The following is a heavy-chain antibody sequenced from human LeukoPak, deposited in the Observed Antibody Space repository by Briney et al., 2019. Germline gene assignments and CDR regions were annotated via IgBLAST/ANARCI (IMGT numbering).Heavy chain of an antibody. J-gene: IGHJ2*01. V-gene: IGHV4-34*01. Sequence: PSETLSLTCAVYGGSFSGYYWSWIRQPPGKGLEWIGNLYDSGSTHYNPSLRSRVTISADTSKNQFSLKLSSVTAADTAVYYCARQDYYEALNWYFDLWGRGTLVTVSS. CDR3: ARQDYYEALNWYFDL. D-gene: IGHD3-22*01. CDR1: GGSFSGYY. CDR2: LYDSGST.